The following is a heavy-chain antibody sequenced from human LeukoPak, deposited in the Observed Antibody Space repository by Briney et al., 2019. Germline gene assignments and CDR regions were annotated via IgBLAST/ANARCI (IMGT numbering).Heavy chain of an antibody. CDR2: MNPNSGNT. D-gene: IGHD3-10*01. V-gene: IGHV1-8*03. CDR1: GYTFTSYD. Sequence: GASVKVSCKASGYTFTSYDINWVRQATGQGLEWMGWMNPNSGNTAYAQKFQGRVTITADESTSTAYMELSSLRSEDTAVYYCARDDGYYYGSGMFWGQGTLVTVSS. CDR3: ARDDGYYYGSGMF. J-gene: IGHJ4*02.